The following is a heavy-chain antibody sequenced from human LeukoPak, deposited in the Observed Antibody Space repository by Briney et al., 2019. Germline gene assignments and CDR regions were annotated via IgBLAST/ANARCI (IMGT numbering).Heavy chain of an antibody. J-gene: IGHJ5*02. V-gene: IGHV1-18*01. Sequence: ASVKVSCKASGYTFTSYGISWVRQAPGQGLEWMGWISAYNGNTNYAQKLQGRVTMTTDTSTSTAYMELRSLRSDDTAVYYCARVSVDGGFWSGYYTGSLDWFDPWGQGTLSPSPQ. D-gene: IGHD3-3*01. CDR2: ISAYNGNT. CDR1: GYTFTSYG. CDR3: ARVSVDGGFWSGYYTGSLDWFDP.